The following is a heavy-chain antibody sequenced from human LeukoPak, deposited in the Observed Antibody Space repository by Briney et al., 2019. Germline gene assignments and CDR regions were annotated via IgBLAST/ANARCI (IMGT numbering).Heavy chain of an antibody. D-gene: IGHD6-19*01. V-gene: IGHV3-23*01. Sequence: GGSLRLTCAASGFTFSSYVMSWVRQAPGKGLEWVSAISGSGGSTYYADSVKGRFTISRDNSKNTLYLQMNSLRAEDTAVYYCAKTQYSSGCFDYWGQGTLVTVSS. CDR1: GFTFSSYV. CDR3: AKTQYSSGCFDY. J-gene: IGHJ4*02. CDR2: ISGSGGST.